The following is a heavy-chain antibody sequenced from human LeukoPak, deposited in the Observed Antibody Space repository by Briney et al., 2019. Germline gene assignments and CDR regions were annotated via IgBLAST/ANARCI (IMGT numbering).Heavy chain of an antibody. D-gene: IGHD1-26*01. CDR2: ISSSSSTI. CDR1: GFTFSSYS. V-gene: IGHV3-48*04. CDR3: ARGSIVGATGNDY. Sequence: GGSLRLSCAASGFTFSSYSMNWVRQAPGKGLEWVSYISSSSSTIYYADSVKGRFTISRDNAKNSLYLQMNSLRAEDTAVYYCARGSIVGATGNDYWGQGTLVTVSS. J-gene: IGHJ4*02.